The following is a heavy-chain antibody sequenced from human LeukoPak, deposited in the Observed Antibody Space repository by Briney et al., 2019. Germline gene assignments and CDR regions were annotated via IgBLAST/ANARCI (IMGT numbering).Heavy chain of an antibody. CDR1: GFSISSSSYY. CDR3: ARGVARTYYSDTSGYAAADY. CDR2: IYYSGCT. V-gene: IGHV4-39*07. Sequence: PSETLSFTCTVSGFSISSSSYYWGWLRQPPGKGLEWIGSIYYSGCTYYNPSLKSRITISVDTSKNQFSLKLSSVTAADTAVYYCARGVARTYYSDTSGYAAADYWGQGTLVTVSS. J-gene: IGHJ4*02. D-gene: IGHD3-22*01.